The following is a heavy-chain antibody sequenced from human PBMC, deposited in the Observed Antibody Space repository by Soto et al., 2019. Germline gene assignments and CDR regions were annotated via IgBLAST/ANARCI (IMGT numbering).Heavy chain of an antibody. D-gene: IGHD3-22*01. J-gene: IGHJ6*02. V-gene: IGHV3-23*01. CDR3: AKEESYYESSGHYYVRGMDV. CDR2: ISGSGSST. CDR1: GFTFSSYV. Sequence: EVQVLESGGGLVQPGGSLRLSCAASGFTFSSYVMSWVRQAPGKGLEWVSGISGSGSSTYYADSVTGRLTISRDNSKNTLYLQMNGLRAEDTAVYYCAKEESYYESSGHYYVRGMDVWGQGTTVTVSS.